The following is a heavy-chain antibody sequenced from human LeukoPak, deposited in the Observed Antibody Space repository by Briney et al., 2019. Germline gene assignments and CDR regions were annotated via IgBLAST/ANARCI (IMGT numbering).Heavy chain of an antibody. V-gene: IGHV3-74*01. Sequence: AGTLRLSCAASGFTLSSYWMHWVRQAPGKGLVWVSRIKSDGRTNYADSVKGRFTISRDNAKNTVSLQMNSLRAEDTGVYYCARAPSEIGGYYPEYFRHWGQGTLVIV. CDR3: ARAPSEIGGYYPEYFRH. CDR2: IKSDGRT. J-gene: IGHJ1*01. CDR1: GFTLSSYW. D-gene: IGHD3-22*01.